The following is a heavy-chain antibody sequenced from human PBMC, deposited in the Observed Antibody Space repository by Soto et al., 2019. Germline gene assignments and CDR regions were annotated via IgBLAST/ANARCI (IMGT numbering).Heavy chain of an antibody. J-gene: IGHJ3*01. V-gene: IGHV1-46*03. CDR3: TRSIITTAGTDAFDL. Sequence: QVQLVQSGAEVKKPGASVRVSCKASGYTFTSYYIHWVRQAPGHGPEWMGMISPSSGGTDYAQKLQGRVTMTRDSSTCTVYMELSSLRSEDTAVYYCTRSIITTAGTDAFDLWGQGTLVTVSS. CDR1: GYTFTSYY. D-gene: IGHD6-13*01. CDR2: ISPSSGGT.